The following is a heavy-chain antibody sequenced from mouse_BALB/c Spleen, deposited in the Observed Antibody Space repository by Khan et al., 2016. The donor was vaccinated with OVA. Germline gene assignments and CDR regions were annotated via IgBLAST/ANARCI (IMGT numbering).Heavy chain of an antibody. CDR1: GFSLTNYG. Sequence: VELVESGPGLVAPSQSLSITCTISGFSLTNYGVHWVSQPPGKGLEWLVVIWSDGSTTYNSALKSRLTISKDNSKRQVFLKMNSLQTDDTGMYFCARQPYYHYNIMDYWGQGTSVTVSS. V-gene: IGHV2-6-1*01. D-gene: IGHD2-10*01. J-gene: IGHJ4*01. CDR3: ARQPYYHYNIMDY. CDR2: IWSDGST.